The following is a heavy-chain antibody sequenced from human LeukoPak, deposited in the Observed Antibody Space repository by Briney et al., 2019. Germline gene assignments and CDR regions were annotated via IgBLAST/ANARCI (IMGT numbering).Heavy chain of an antibody. CDR2: ISWNSGSI. V-gene: IGHV3-9*01. J-gene: IGHJ6*02. CDR1: GFTFDDYA. CDR3: ARGPLQVTEGVRHVGYYYYGMDV. D-gene: IGHD4-11*01. Sequence: GGSLRLSCAASGFTFDDYAMHWVRQAPGKGLEWVSGISWNSGSIGYADSVKGRFTISRDNAKNSLYLQMNSLRAEDTALYYCARGPLQVTEGVRHVGYYYYGMDVWGQGTTVTVSS.